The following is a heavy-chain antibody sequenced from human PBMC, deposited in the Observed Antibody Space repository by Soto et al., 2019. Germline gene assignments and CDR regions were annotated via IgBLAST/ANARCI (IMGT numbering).Heavy chain of an antibody. CDR1: GYTFSDYF. D-gene: IGHD6-13*01. V-gene: IGHV1-2*04. CDR3: ANSAGPSIEAAQTWFDP. J-gene: IGHJ5*02. CDR2: INPKTAAT. Sequence: ASVKVSCKASGYTFSDYFIQWLRQAPGQGLEWVAWINPKTAATNYAKKFQGWATVTRDTSFSTAYLELTRLRSDDTAVYYCANSAGPSIEAAQTWFDPWGQGTLVTVSS.